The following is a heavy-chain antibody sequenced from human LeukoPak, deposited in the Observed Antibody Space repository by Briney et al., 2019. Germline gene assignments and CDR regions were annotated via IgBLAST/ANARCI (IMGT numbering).Heavy chain of an antibody. Sequence: SETLSLTCTVSGVSISSYYWSWIRQPAGKGLEWIGRIYTSGSTNYNPSLKGRVTMSLDTSKNQVSLRLSSVTAADTAVYYCARDNARFGPWGQGTLVTVSS. CDR3: ARDNARFGP. CDR2: IYTSGST. J-gene: IGHJ5*02. V-gene: IGHV4-4*07. CDR1: GVSISSYY.